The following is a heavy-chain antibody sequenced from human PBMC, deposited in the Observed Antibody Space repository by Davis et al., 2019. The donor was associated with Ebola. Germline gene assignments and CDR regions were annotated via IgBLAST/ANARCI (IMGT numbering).Heavy chain of an antibody. CDR3: ARDVAHFDY. J-gene: IGHJ4*02. CDR2: ISSSSSTI. V-gene: IGHV3-48*01. CDR1: GFTFSSYS. D-gene: IGHD5-12*01. Sequence: PGGSLRLSCAASGFTFSSYSMNWVRQAPGKGLEWVSYISSSSSTIYYADSVKGRFTISRDNAKNSLYLQMNSLRAEDTAVYYCARDVAHFDYWGQGTLVTVSS.